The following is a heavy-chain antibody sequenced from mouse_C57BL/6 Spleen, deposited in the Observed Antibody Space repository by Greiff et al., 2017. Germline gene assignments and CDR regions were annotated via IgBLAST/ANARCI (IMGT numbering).Heavy chain of an antibody. CDR1: GYTFTEYT. CDR2: FYPGSGSI. Sequence: VKLVESGAELVKPGASVKLSCKASGYTFTEYTIHWVKQRPGQGLEWIGWFYPGSGSIKYNEKFKDKDTLTAVKSSSTVYMEVSSLTSEDSAVYVCARHEEERDHYYGSGPYAMDYWGQGTSVTVSS. J-gene: IGHJ4*01. CDR3: ARHEEERDHYYGSGPYAMDY. D-gene: IGHD1-1*01. V-gene: IGHV1-62-2*01.